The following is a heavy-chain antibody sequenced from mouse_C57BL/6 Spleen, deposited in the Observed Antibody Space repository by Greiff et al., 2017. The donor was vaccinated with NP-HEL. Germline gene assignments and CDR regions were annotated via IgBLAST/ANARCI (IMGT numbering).Heavy chain of an antibody. Sequence: QVQLQQSGAELARPGASVKLSCKASGYTFTSYGISWVKQRTGQGLEWIGEIYPRSGNTYYNEKFKGKATLTADKSSSTAYMELRSLTSEDSAVYFCARQVGSSYYFDYWGQGTTLTVSS. J-gene: IGHJ2*01. CDR1: GYTFTSYG. CDR2: IYPRSGNT. D-gene: IGHD1-1*01. V-gene: IGHV1-81*01. CDR3: ARQVGSSYYFDY.